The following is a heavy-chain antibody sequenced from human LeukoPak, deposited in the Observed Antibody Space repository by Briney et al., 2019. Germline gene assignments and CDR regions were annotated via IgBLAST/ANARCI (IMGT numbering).Heavy chain of an antibody. CDR2: ISGGGGNT. CDR1: GFTVSSNF. CDR3: AKAAPGGTPGDC. D-gene: IGHD2-15*01. V-gene: IGHV3-23*01. J-gene: IGHJ4*02. Sequence: GGSLRLSCAASGFTVSSNFMNWVRQAPGKGLEWVSAISGGGGNTYYADSVRGRFTISRDNSKNTLYLQMNSLRAEDTALYYCAKAAPGGTPGDCWGQGTLVTVSS.